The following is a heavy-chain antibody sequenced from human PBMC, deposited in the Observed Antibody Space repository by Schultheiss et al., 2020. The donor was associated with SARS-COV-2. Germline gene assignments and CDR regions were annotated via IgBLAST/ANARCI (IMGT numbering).Heavy chain of an antibody. D-gene: IGHD6-13*01. Sequence: GGSLRLSCAASGFTFSSYAMHWVRQAPGKGLEWVAVISYDGSNKYYADSVKGRFTISRDNSKNTLYLQMNSLRAEDTAVYYCANPPIAASIDYWGQGTLVTVSS. CDR1: GFTFSSYA. V-gene: IGHV3-30-3*01. J-gene: IGHJ4*02. CDR2: ISYDGSNK. CDR3: ANPPIAASIDY.